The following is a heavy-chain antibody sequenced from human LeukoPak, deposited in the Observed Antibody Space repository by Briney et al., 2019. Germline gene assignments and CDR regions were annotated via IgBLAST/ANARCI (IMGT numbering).Heavy chain of an antibody. CDR3: ARLISRSPVDY. CDR2: IYYSGST. J-gene: IGHJ4*02. CDR1: GGSISSSSYY. D-gene: IGHD1-14*01. V-gene: IGHV4-39*07. Sequence: PSETLSLTCTVSGGSISSSSYYWGWIRQPPGKGLEWIGSIYYSGSTYYNPSLKSRVTISVDTSKNQFSLKLSSVTAADTAVYYCARLISRSPVDYWGQGTLVTVSS.